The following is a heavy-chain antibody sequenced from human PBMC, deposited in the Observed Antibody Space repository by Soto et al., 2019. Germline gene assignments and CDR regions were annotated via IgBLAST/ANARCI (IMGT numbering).Heavy chain of an antibody. Sequence: QVQLVESGGGVVQPGRSLRLSCAASGFTFSSYAMHWVRQAPGKGLEWVAVISYDGSNKYYAGSEKGAFTISGDNSKNRLYVRLNSLTAEDTAVYYGARDPGIAAAGSGHFDYWGQVTLVAVST. V-gene: IGHV3-30-3*01. CDR3: ARDPGIAAAGSGHFDY. D-gene: IGHD6-13*01. CDR2: ISYDGSNK. J-gene: IGHJ4*02. CDR1: GFTFSSYA.